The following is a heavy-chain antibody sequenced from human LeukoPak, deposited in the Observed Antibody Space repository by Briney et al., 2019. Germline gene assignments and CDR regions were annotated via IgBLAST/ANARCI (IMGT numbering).Heavy chain of an antibody. D-gene: IGHD2-21*02. V-gene: IGHV1-69*13. CDR2: IIPIFGTA. CDR3: ARGPPLPAIPFSYFDY. J-gene: IGHJ4*02. Sequence: SVKVSCKAAGDTISAYSLNWVRQAPGQGLEWMGGIIPIFGTANYAQKFQGRVTITADESTSTAYMELSSLRSEDTAVYYCARGPPLPAIPFSYFDYWGQGTLVTVSS. CDR1: GDTISAYS.